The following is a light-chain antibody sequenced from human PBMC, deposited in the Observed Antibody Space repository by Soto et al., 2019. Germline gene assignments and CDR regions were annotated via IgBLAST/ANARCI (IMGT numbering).Light chain of an antibody. CDR2: DAS. CDR1: QSVSSY. J-gene: IGKJ1*01. Sequence: EIVLTQSPATLSLSPGERATLSCRASQSVSSYLAWYQQKPGQAPRLLIYDASNRATGIPARFSGSGSGTDFTLTISSLEPEDFAVYYCQQRSNWPPGRTFGQGTKVEFK. V-gene: IGKV3-11*01. CDR3: QQRSNWPPGRT.